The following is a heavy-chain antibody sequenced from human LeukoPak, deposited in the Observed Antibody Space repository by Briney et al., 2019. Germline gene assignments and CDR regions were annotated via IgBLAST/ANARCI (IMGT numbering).Heavy chain of an antibody. D-gene: IGHD6-19*01. CDR1: GFTVSSSY. CDR3: ARTYSSGVSWFDP. CDR2: IYSDTRT. V-gene: IGHV3-53*01. Sequence: PGGSLRLSCTASGFTVSSSYMSWVRQAPGKGLEWVSVIYSDTRTYYADSVKGRFTISSDNSKNTLYPLMNSLRAEDTAVYYCARTYSSGVSWFDPWGQGTLVTVSS. J-gene: IGHJ5*02.